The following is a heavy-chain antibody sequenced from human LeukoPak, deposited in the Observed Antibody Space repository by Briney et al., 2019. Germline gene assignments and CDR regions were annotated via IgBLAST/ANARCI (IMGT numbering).Heavy chain of an antibody. CDR3: ARLDPGTTMVRGVISPYYYYYGMDV. CDR2: INHSGST. Sequence: PSETLSLTCAVYGGSFSGYYWSWIRQPPGKGLEWIGEINHSGSTNYNPSLKSRVTISVDTSKNQFSLKLSSVTAADTAVYYCARLDPGTTMVRGVISPYYYYYGMDVWGQGTTVTVSS. D-gene: IGHD3-10*01. V-gene: IGHV4-34*01. CDR1: GGSFSGYY. J-gene: IGHJ6*02.